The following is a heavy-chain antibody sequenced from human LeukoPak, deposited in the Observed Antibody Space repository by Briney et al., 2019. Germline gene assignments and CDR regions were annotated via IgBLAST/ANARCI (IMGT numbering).Heavy chain of an antibody. CDR1: GFSFSSYN. D-gene: IGHD3-22*01. V-gene: IGHV3-21*01. J-gene: IGHJ3*02. Sequence: PGGSLRLSCAASGFSFSSYNMNWVRQTPGKGLEWVSSISSSSSYIYYADSVKGRFTISRDNAKNSLYMQMNSLRAEDTAVYYCARDYYDSSGYYYHDAFDIWGQGTMVTVSS. CDR2: ISSSSSYI. CDR3: ARDYYDSSGYYYHDAFDI.